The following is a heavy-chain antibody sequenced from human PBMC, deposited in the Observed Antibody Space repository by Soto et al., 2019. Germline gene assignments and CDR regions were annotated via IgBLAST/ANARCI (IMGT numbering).Heavy chain of an antibody. Sequence: SVKVSCKASGGTFSTYVISWVRQAPGQGLEWMGGIIPIFGTANYAQKFQGRVTISADESTSTAYMELSSLRSEDTAVYYCARAVAVAADFDYWGQGTLVTVSS. CDR1: GGTFSTYV. CDR2: IIPIFGTA. J-gene: IGHJ4*02. D-gene: IGHD6-19*01. V-gene: IGHV1-69*13. CDR3: ARAVAVAADFDY.